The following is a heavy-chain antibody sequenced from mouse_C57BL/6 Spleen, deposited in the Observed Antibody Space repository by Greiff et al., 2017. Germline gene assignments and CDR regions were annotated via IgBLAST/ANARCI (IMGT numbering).Heavy chain of an antibody. CDR2: ISSGGDYI. D-gene: IGHD1-2*01. CDR1: GFTFSSYA. Sequence: EVMLVESGEGLVKPGGSLKLSCAASGFTFSSYAMPWVRQTPEKRLEWVAYISSGGDYIYYADNVKGRFTIPRDNARNTLYLQMSSLKSEDTAMYYCTRSLLRDAMGDWGQGTSVTVAS. J-gene: IGHJ4*01. V-gene: IGHV5-9-1*02. CDR3: TRSLLRDAMGD.